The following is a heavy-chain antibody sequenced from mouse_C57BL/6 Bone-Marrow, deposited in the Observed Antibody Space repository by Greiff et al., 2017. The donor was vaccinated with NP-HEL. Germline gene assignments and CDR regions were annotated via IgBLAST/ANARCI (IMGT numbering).Heavy chain of an antibody. CDR3: ARELGIYYYGSSVYFDV. V-gene: IGHV5-4*01. D-gene: IGHD1-1*01. Sequence: DVQLQESGGGLVKPGGSLKLSCAASGFTFSSYAMSWVRQTPEKRLEWVATISDGGSYTYYPDNVKGRFTISRDNAKNNLYLQMSHLKAEDTAMYYCARELGIYYYGSSVYFDVWGTGTTVTVSS. CDR1: GFTFSSYA. J-gene: IGHJ1*03. CDR2: ISDGGSYT.